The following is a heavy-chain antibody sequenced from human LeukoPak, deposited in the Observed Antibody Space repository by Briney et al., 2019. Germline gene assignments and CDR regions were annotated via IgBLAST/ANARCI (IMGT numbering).Heavy chain of an antibody. Sequence: GGSLRLSCAASGFTFSSYSMNRVRQAPGKGLEWVANIKQDGSEKYYVDSVKGRFTISRDNAKNSLYLQMNSLRAEDTAVYYCARVQGYSSGWPSYYYYYYMDVWGKGTTVTVSS. D-gene: IGHD6-19*01. CDR3: ARVQGYSSGWPSYYYYYYMDV. CDR1: GFTFSSYS. V-gene: IGHV3-7*01. CDR2: IKQDGSEK. J-gene: IGHJ6*03.